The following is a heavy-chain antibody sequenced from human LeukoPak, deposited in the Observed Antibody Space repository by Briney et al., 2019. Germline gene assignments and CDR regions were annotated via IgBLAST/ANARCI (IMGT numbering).Heavy chain of an antibody. J-gene: IGHJ4*02. D-gene: IGHD1-26*01. CDR3: AKSIVGLNTASDY. CDR2: LSDRGDDT. CDR1: GFTFNNYA. Sequence: GGSLRPSCAASGFTFNNYAMNWVRQAPGKGLEWVSGLSDRGDDTYYADSVKGRFAISRDNSKNTLFLQMNSLRAEDTAVYYCAKSIVGLNTASDYWGQGTLVTVS. V-gene: IGHV3-23*01.